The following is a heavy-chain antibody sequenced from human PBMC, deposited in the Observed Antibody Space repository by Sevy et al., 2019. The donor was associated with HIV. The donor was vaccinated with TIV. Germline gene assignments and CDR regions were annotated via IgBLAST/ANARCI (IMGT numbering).Heavy chain of an antibody. CDR1: RYTITDYY. CDR3: ARLTTMATADEYGMDV. Sequence: ASVKVSCKAARYTITDYYVHWVRQGPGQGLEWMGWINPNNGGTKYAQRFQGRVTMTRDTSINTAYMELGSLTSDDTAGYYCARLTTMATADEYGMDVWGQGTTVTVSS. J-gene: IGHJ6*02. V-gene: IGHV1-2*02. CDR2: INPNNGGT. D-gene: IGHD4-17*01.